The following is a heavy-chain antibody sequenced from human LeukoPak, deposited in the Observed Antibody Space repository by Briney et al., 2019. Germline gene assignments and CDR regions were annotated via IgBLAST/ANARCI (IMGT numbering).Heavy chain of an antibody. CDR3: ARGTEYTSSYYYNYPMDV. CDR1: GFTFNTYD. V-gene: IGHV3-30*04. D-gene: IGHD6-6*01. Sequence: GGSLRLSCAASGFTFNTYDMHWVRQAPGKGLEWLSYISNAESNIYYADSVKGRFTISRDNSKNTLYLQMNSLRGDDTAVYYCARGTEYTSSYYYNYPMDVWGKGTTVTVFS. J-gene: IGHJ6*03. CDR2: ISNAESNI.